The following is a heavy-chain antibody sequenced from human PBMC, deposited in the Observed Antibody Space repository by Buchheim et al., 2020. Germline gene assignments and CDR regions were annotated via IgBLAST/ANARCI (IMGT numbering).Heavy chain of an antibody. J-gene: IGHJ6*02. V-gene: IGHV3-23*01. CDR3: AKWGFYDILTGYYYYYGMDV. Sequence: EVQLLESGGGLVQPGGSLRLSCAASGFTFSSYAMSWVRQAPGKGLEWVSAISGSGGSTYYADSVKGRFTISRDNSKNTLSLQMNSLRAEDTAVYYCAKWGFYDILTGYYYYYGMDVWGQGTT. D-gene: IGHD3-9*01. CDR2: ISGSGGST. CDR1: GFTFSSYA.